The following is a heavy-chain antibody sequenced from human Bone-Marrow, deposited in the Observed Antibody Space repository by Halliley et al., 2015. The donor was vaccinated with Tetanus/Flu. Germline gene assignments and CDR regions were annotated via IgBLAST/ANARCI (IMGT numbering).Heavy chain of an antibody. CDR1: GLTFSSHA. J-gene: IGHJ4*02. CDR2: ISGSGGST. V-gene: IGHV3-23*01. D-gene: IGHD6-25*01. CDR3: ARELGTAAAYWYFFDY. Sequence: SLRLSCAASGLTFSSHATSWVRQAPGKGLEWVSGISGSGGSTYYADSVKGRFTISRDNSKNTLYLQMNSLRAEDTALYYCARELGTAAAYWYFFDYWGQGTLVTVSS.